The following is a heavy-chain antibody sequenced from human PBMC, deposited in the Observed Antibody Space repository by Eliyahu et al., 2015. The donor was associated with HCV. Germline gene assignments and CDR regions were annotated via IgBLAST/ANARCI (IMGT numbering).Heavy chain of an antibody. D-gene: IGHD6-13*01. CDR1: GFTFSSXG. CDR3: AKLGMAGIAAAEPPFDY. V-gene: IGHV3-30*18. Sequence: QVQLVESGGGVVQPGRSLRLSCAASGFTFSSXGMHWVRQAPGKGAGGGGVISYDGSNKYYADSVKGRFTISRDNSKNTLYLQMNSLRAEDTAVYYCAKLGMAGIAAAEPPFDYWGQGTLVTVSS. J-gene: IGHJ4*02. CDR2: ISYDGSNK.